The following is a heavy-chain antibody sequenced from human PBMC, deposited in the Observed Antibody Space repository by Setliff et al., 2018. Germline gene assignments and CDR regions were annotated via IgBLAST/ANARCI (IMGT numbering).Heavy chain of an antibody. J-gene: IGHJ4*02. CDR1: GFTFSRYW. CDR2: IKQDGSEK. Sequence: GESLKISCAASGFTFSRYWMSWVRQAPGKGLEWVANIKQDGSEKYYVDSVKGRFTISRDNAKNSQYLQMNSLRAEDTAVYYCARDGGEYWGQGTLVTVSS. D-gene: IGHD3-16*01. CDR3: ARDGGEY. V-gene: IGHV3-7*01.